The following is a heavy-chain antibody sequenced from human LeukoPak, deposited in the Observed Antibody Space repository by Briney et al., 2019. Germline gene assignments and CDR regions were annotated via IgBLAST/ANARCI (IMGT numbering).Heavy chain of an antibody. CDR3: ARRGWQFDS. D-gene: IGHD2-15*01. J-gene: IGHJ4*02. CDR2: IKEDGSEK. Sequence: GGSLRLSCEASGIMFKNYWMSWVGQAQGKGLEWVANIKEDGSEKNYVDSVEGRFTISRDNARNSLYLQMNSLRAEDTAVYYCARRGWQFDSWGQGTLLAVSS. V-gene: IGHV3-7*01. CDR1: GIMFKNYW.